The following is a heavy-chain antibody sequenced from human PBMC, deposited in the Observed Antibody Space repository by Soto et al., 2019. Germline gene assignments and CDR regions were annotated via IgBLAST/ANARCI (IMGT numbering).Heavy chain of an antibody. V-gene: IGHV4-31*03. J-gene: IGHJ6*03. CDR2: IHYSGNT. D-gene: IGHD3-10*01. CDR3: AGGSVYSSSDPYMDG. Sequence: PSETLSLTCSVSGGSINSEEYYWTWIRQLPGKGLEWIGYIHYSGNTYYNPSLKSRLTLTMDTSKNQFSLKLTSVTAADTAVYYCAGGSVYSSSDPYMDGWGKRASVTVSS. CDR1: GGSINSEEYY.